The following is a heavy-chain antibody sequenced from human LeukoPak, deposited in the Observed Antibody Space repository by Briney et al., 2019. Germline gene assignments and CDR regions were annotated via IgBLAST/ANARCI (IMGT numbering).Heavy chain of an antibody. CDR3: ARDDGSGGYP. CDR2: ISAYNGNT. J-gene: IGHJ5*02. Sequence: EWMGWISAYNGNTNYVQKLQGRVTMTTDTSTGTAYMELRSLRSDDTAVYYCARDDGSGGYPWGQGTLVTVSS. D-gene: IGHD1-26*01. V-gene: IGHV1-18*01.